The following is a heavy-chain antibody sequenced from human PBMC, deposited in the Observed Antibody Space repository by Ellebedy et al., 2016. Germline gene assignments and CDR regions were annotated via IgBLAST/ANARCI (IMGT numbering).Heavy chain of an antibody. D-gene: IGHD2-21*01. CDR2: IDHSGST. Sequence: SETLSLXXAVYGGSFSGYYWSWIRQPPGKGLEWIGEIDHSGSTNCNASLKNRLTMSVDTSKNQFSLKLSSVTAADTALFYCARGIRTKAFDPWGQGTLVTVSS. V-gene: IGHV4-34*01. CDR3: ARGIRTKAFDP. CDR1: GGSFSGYY. J-gene: IGHJ5*02.